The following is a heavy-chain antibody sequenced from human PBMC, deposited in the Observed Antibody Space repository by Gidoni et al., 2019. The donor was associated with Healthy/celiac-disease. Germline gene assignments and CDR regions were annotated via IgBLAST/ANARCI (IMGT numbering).Heavy chain of an antibody. J-gene: IGHJ4*02. D-gene: IGHD3-10*01. CDR2: INPSGGST. Sequence: QVQLVPSGAEVKKPGASEKVSCTSACYTFTSYYLHWGRQAPGQGLEWMGIINPSGGSTSYAKKFQGRVTMTRETSTSTGYMELSSLRSEDTAVYYCARTHHRRGVFDYWGQGTLVTVSS. CDR3: ARTHHRRGVFDY. CDR1: CYTFTSYY. V-gene: IGHV1-46*01.